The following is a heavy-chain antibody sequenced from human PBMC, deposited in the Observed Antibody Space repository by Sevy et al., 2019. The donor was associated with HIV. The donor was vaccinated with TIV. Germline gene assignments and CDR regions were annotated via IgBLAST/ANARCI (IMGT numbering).Heavy chain of an antibody. D-gene: IGHD4-17*01. Sequence: GGSLRLSCAASGFTFSSYAMSWVRQAPGKGLEWVSAISGSGGSTYYADSVKGRFTISRDNSKNTLYLQMNSLRAEDTAVYYCTNYGDSDAVYYYGMDVWGQGTTVTVSS. CDR2: ISGSGGST. V-gene: IGHV3-23*01. J-gene: IGHJ6*02. CDR3: TNYGDSDAVYYYGMDV. CDR1: GFTFSSYA.